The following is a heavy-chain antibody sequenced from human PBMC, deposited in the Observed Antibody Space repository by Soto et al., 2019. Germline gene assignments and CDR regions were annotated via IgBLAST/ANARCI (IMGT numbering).Heavy chain of an antibody. Sequence: GESLKISCKISGKAFTSFWVVWVRQMPGRGLEWMGNIYPGDSDTRYTPPFQGQVTISADKSTNTAYLQWHSLQASDTAPYYCAKQDDRGALEIWGQGTKVTVSS. CDR1: GKAFTSFW. D-gene: IGHD3-22*01. J-gene: IGHJ3*02. CDR2: IYPGDSDT. V-gene: IGHV5-51*01. CDR3: AKQDDRGALEI.